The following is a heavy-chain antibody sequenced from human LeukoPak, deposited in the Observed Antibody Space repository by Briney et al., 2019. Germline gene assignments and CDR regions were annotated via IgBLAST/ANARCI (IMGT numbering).Heavy chain of an antibody. CDR1: GFTFSDYY. Sequence: GGSLRPSCAASGFTFSDYYMSWIRQVPGKGLEWVSYITPSSSYTYYADSVKGRFTVSRDNAKNSLYLQMNSLRAEDTAVYYCVRGPFGLDVWGQGTTVTVSS. J-gene: IGHJ6*02. V-gene: IGHV3-11*05. CDR3: VRGPFGLDV. CDR2: ITPSSSYT.